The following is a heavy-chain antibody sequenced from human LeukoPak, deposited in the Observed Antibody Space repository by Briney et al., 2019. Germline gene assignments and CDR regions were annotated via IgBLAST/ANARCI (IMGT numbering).Heavy chain of an antibody. D-gene: IGHD6-6*01. J-gene: IGHJ4*02. Sequence: PGGSLRLSCAASGFTFSSYSMNWVRQAPGKGLEWVSSISSSSSYIYYADSVKGRFTISRDNAKNSLYLQMNSLRAEDTAVYYCARGIEYSTSSDYWGQGTLVTVSS. CDR3: ARGIEYSTSSDY. CDR1: GFTFSSYS. V-gene: IGHV3-21*01. CDR2: ISSSSSYI.